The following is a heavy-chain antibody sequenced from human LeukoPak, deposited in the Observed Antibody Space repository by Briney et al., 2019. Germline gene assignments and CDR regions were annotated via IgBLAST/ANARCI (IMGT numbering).Heavy chain of an antibody. V-gene: IGHV4-34*01. CDR3: ARAQRGYSYGYDY. CDR1: GFTFSSYS. J-gene: IGHJ4*02. Sequence: PGGSLRLSCAASGFTFSSYSMNWVRQPPGKGLEWIGEINHSGSTNYNPSLKSRVTISVDTSKNQFSLKLSSVTAADTAVYYCARAQRGYSYGYDYWGQGTLVTVSS. CDR2: INHSGST. D-gene: IGHD5-18*01.